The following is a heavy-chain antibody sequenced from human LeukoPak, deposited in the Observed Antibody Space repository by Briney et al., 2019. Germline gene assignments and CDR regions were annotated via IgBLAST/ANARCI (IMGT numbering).Heavy chain of an antibody. V-gene: IGHV3-30*02. CDR1: GFTFSTYG. D-gene: IGHD2-8*01. CDR3: AARPYCTTATCPKTNWFDP. CDR2: IRYDGNNK. J-gene: IGHJ5*02. Sequence: GGSLRLSCTASGFTFSTYGIHWVRRAPDKGLEWVAFIRYDGNNKYYADSVKGRFTVSRDNSKNTLYLQMSSLRADDTAVYYCAARPYCTTATCPKTNWFDPWGQGTLVTVSS.